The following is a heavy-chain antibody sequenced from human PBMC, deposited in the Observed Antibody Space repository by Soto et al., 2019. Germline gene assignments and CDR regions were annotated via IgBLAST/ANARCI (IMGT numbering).Heavy chain of an antibody. D-gene: IGHD2-15*01. V-gene: IGHV6-1*01. CDR3: SRGAGYCSGGSCYSGYFDH. J-gene: IGHJ4*02. CDR1: GDSVSSNSAT. CDR2: TYYRSKWYN. Sequence: SQTLSLTCAISGDSVSSNSATWIWIRQSPSRGLEWLGTTYYRSKWYNDYPPSVESRITISPDTSENQFSLQLKSVTPEDTAVYYWSRGAGYCSGGSCYSGYFDHWGQGTLVTVSS.